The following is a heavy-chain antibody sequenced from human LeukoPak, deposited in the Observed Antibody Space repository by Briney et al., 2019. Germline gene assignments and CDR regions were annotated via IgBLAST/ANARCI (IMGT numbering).Heavy chain of an antibody. J-gene: IGHJ4*02. D-gene: IGHD3-10*01. V-gene: IGHV3-74*01. CDR2: INSDGSST. CDR1: GFTFSSYW. CDR3: ARAVMVRGATGSLGFDY. Sequence: GGSLRLSCAASGFTFSSYWMHWVRQAPGKGLVWVSRINSDGSSTSYADSVKGRFTISRDNAKNSLYLQMNSLRAEDTAVYYCARAVMVRGATGSLGFDYWGQGTLVTVSS.